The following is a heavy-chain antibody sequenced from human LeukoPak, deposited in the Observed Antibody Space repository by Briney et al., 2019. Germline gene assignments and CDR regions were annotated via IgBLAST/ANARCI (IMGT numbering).Heavy chain of an antibody. CDR3: ARGSLLWFGELSNWFDP. CDR1: GFTFSSYW. CDR2: INSDGSST. V-gene: IGHV3-74*01. D-gene: IGHD3-10*01. Sequence: GGSLRLSCAASGFTFSSYWMHWVRQAPGKGLVWVSRINSDGSSTSYADSVKGRFTISRDNAKNRLYLQMNSLRAEDTAVYYCARGSLLWFGELSNWFDPWGQGTQVTVSS. J-gene: IGHJ5*02.